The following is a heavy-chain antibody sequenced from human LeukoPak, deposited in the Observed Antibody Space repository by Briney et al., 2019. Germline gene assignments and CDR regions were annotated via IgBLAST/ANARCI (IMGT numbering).Heavy chain of an antibody. CDR2: ISWNSGSI. J-gene: IGHJ3*02. Sequence: PGGSLRLSCAASEFTFDDYGTHWVRQAPGKGLEWVSGISWNSGSIGYADSVKGRFTISRDNAKNSLYLQMNSLRAGDTAVYYCARVRGDELLWFDAFDIWGQGTMVTVSS. D-gene: IGHD3-10*01. V-gene: IGHV3-9*01. CDR1: EFTFDDYG. CDR3: ARVRGDELLWFDAFDI.